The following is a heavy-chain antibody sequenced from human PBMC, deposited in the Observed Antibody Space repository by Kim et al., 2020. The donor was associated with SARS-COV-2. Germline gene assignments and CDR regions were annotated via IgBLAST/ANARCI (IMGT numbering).Heavy chain of an antibody. D-gene: IGHD3-10*01. J-gene: IGHJ2*01. CDR3: ARDSFGVVTMVRDRTWYFDL. Sequence: SETLSLTCAVSGGSISSSNWWSWVRQPPGKGLEWIGEIYHSGSTNYNPSLKSRVTISVDKSKNQFSLKLSSVTAADTAVYYCARDSFGVVTMVRDRTWYFDLWGRGTLVTVSS. CDR2: IYHSGST. CDR1: GGSISSSNW. V-gene: IGHV4-4*02.